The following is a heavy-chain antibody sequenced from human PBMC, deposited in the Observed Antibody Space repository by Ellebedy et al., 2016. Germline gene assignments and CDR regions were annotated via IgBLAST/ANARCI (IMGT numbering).Heavy chain of an antibody. CDR1: GFPFSLAG. Sequence: GGSLRLSXAASGFPFSLAGMTWIRQAPGKGLEWVGTIVNTGRETYYADPFKGRFTISRDNAMNLVDLHLYSLTVEDTAVYYCVRGGYSSIWYADYWGQGTLVTVSS. J-gene: IGHJ4*02. CDR2: IVNTGRET. D-gene: IGHD6-13*01. V-gene: IGHV3-21*04. CDR3: VRGGYSSIWYADY.